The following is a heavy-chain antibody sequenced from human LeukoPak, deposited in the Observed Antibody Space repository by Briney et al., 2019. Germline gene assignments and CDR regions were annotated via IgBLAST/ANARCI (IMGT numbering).Heavy chain of an antibody. J-gene: IGHJ6*02. D-gene: IGHD2-2*02. CDR3: ASAQYCSSTSCYTGQDYYYYGMDV. CDR2: ISAYNGNT. Sequence: ASVKVSCKASGYTFTNYGISWVRQAPGQGLEWMGWISAYNGNTNYAQKLQGRVTMTTDTSTSTAYMELRSLRSDDTAVYYCASAQYCSSTSCYTGQDYYYYGMDVWGQGTTVTVSS. V-gene: IGHV1-18*01. CDR1: GYTFTNYG.